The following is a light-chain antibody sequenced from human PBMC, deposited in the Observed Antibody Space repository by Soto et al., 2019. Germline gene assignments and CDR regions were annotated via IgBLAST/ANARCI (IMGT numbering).Light chain of an antibody. Sequence: QSVLTQPPSASGSPGQSVTISCTGTSSDVGGYNYVSWYQQHPGKAPKLMIYEVSKRPSGVPDRFSGSKSGNTASLTVSGLQAEDEADYYCSSFAGNSNSVFGTGTQLTVL. J-gene: IGLJ1*01. CDR1: SSDVGGYNY. V-gene: IGLV2-8*01. CDR2: EVS. CDR3: SSFAGNSNSV.